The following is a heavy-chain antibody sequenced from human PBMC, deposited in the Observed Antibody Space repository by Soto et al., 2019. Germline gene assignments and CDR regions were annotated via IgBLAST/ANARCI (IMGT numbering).Heavy chain of an antibody. J-gene: IGHJ6*02. CDR3: ARAGIAYCSSTTCYLYYYVMDV. D-gene: IGHD2-2*01. CDR2: INPNSGST. CDR1: GGTFTSYY. Sequence: ASVKVSCKASGGTFTSYYMHWVRQAPGQGLEWMGIINPNSGSTTYAQKFQGRVTMTRDTSTSTVYMELTSLTSGDTAVYYCARAGIAYCSSTTCYLYYYVMDVWGQGTTVTVSS. V-gene: IGHV1-46*01.